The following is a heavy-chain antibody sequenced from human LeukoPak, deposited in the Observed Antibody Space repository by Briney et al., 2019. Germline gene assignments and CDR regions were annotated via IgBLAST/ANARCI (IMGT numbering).Heavy chain of an antibody. V-gene: IGHV2-5*02. J-gene: IGHJ4*02. CDR1: GFSLSTNGVG. Sequence: SGPTLVKPTQTLTLTCTFSGFSLSTNGVGVAWIRQPPGKALEWLAVIYWDDIERYSLSLKSRLTITKDTSKNQVVLTLTSMDPVDTATYYCARRYCSGSNCYSTFDYWGQGTLVTVSS. CDR2: IYWDDIE. CDR3: ARRYCSGSNCYSTFDY. D-gene: IGHD2-15*01.